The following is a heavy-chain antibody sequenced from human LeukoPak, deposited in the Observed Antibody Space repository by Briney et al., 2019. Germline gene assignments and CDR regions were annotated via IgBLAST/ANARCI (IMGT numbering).Heavy chain of an antibody. Sequence: GGSLRLSCTASRFTFGDYAMSWVRQAPGKGLEWVCFIRSKAYGGTTEYAASVKGRFTISTDDSKTIAYLQMNSLKTEDTAVYYCTGTITIFGGGFDYWGQGTLVTVSS. V-gene: IGHV3-49*04. CDR2: IRSKAYGGTT. CDR3: TGTITIFGGGFDY. D-gene: IGHD3-3*01. J-gene: IGHJ4*02. CDR1: RFTFGDYA.